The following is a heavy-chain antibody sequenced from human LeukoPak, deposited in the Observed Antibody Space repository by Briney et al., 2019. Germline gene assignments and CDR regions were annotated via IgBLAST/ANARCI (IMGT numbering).Heavy chain of an antibody. CDR1: GDSVSSNSAL. CDR3: ANSKPMWNDAFDI. Sequence: SQTLSLTCAISGDSVSSNSALWNWIRQSPSRGLEWLGRTYYRSKWYNDYAVSVKSRITINADTSKNQFSLQLNSVTPEDMAVYYCANSKPMWNDAFDIWGQGTMVTVSS. D-gene: IGHD1-1*01. CDR2: TYYRSKWYN. V-gene: IGHV6-1*01. J-gene: IGHJ3*02.